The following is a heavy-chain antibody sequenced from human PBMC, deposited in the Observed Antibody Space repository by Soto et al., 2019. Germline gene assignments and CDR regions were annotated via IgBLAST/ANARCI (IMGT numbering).Heavy chain of an antibody. Sequence: ASVKVSCKASGYTFTGYYVHWVRQAPGQGLEWMGWINPNSGDTYLAQRFQGRVTMNRDTSIGTAYMELRGLASDDTAEYYCAKGGAIVAAGTRVYLYNAMDVWGQGTTVTVSS. CDR1: GYTFTGYY. CDR2: INPNSGDT. V-gene: IGHV1-2*02. CDR3: AKGGAIVAAGTRVYLYNAMDV. J-gene: IGHJ6*02. D-gene: IGHD1-26*01.